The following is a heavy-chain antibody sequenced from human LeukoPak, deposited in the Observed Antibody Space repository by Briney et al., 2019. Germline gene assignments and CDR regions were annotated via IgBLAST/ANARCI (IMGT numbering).Heavy chain of an antibody. CDR3: AKESGKFDY. CDR2: ISADGGST. CDR1: GLTFHDYY. J-gene: IGHJ4*02. V-gene: IGHV3-43*02. Sequence: GGSLRLSCVASGLTFHDYYMHWVRQPPGKGLEWVSLISADGGSTFYADSVRGRFSISRDNSKNSLYLQRNSLSTEDTAMYSCAKESGKFDYWGQGTLVAVSS.